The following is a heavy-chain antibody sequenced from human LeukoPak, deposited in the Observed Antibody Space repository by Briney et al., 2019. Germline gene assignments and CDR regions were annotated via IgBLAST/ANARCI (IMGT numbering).Heavy chain of an antibody. CDR2: ISISGTKT. D-gene: IGHD3-16*01. CDR3: AREASGGNYYYYYGMDV. V-gene: IGHV3-23*01. J-gene: IGHJ6*02. Sequence: GGSLRLSCAASEFDFSTHAMTWVRQAPGKGLEWVSAISISGTKTYYADSVKGRFTISRDNSKNTLYLQMNSLRAEDTAVYYCAREASGGNYYYYYGMDVWGQGTTVTVSS. CDR1: EFDFSTHA.